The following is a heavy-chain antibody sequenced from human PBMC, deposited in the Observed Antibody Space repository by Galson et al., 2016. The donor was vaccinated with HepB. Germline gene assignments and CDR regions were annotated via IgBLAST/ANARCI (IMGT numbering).Heavy chain of an antibody. CDR3: ARTQTSVTTSHYFDN. D-gene: IGHD4-17*01. J-gene: IGHJ4*02. CDR2: IDWEDDE. CDR1: GFSLNTRGMC. Sequence: PALVKPTQTVTLTCTFSGFSLNTRGMCVSWIRQPPGKALEWLALIDWEDDEYSSTSLKTRLAISKDTSKNQVVLTVANMDPVDTATYYCARTQTSVTTSHYFDNWGQGTLDTVSS. V-gene: IGHV2-70*01.